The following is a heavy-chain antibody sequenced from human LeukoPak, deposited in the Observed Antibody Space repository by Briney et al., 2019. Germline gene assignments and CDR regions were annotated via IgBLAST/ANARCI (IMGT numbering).Heavy chain of an antibody. V-gene: IGHV3-33*01. J-gene: IGHJ4*02. CDR2: IWYDGSDK. CDR1: GFTFTRHG. CDR3: ARDITSHYFDY. D-gene: IGHD1-14*01. Sequence: GGSLRLSCSASGFTFTRHGMHWVRQAPGKGLEWVAVIWYDGSDKYYTDSVKGRFTISRDNSRNTLYLQMNSLRVEDMAIYYCARDITSHYFDYCGQGALVTVSS.